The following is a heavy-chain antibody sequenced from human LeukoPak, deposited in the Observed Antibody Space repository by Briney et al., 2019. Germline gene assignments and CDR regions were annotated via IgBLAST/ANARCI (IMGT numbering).Heavy chain of an antibody. Sequence: SETLSLTCTVSGGSISSGGYYWSWIRQPPGKGLEWSGYIYHCGSTYYNPSLKSRVTISVDRPKPQFSLKLSSVPAADTAVYYCASGSYAFDTWRQGTIVTVSP. CDR2: IYHCGST. V-gene: IGHV4-30-2*01. J-gene: IGHJ3*02. CDR3: ASGSYAFDT. CDR1: GGSISSGGYY. D-gene: IGHD1-26*01.